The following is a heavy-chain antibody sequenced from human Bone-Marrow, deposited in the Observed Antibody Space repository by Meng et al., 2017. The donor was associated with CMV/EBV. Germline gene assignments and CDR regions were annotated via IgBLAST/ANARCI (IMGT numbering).Heavy chain of an antibody. CDR3: VRVKGVVPAARMDV. V-gene: IGHV3-7*04. CDR1: GFTFSSYW. Sequence: GGSLRLSCAASGFTFSSYWMSWVRQAPGRGLEWVAHINQNGIEKYYVDSVKGRFTMSRDNAKNSLYLQMNSLRAEDTAVYYCVRVKGVVPAARMDVWGQGTTVTVSS. J-gene: IGHJ6*02. D-gene: IGHD2-2*01. CDR2: INQNGIEK.